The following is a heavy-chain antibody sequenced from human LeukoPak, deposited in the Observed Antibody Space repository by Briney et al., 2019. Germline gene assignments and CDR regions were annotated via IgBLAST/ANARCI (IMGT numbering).Heavy chain of an antibody. Sequence: GASVKVSCKASGYTFTSYGISWVRQAPGQGLEWMGWISAYNGNTNYAQKLQGRVTMTTDTSASTAYMELRSLRSDDTAVYYCAIETMVRGVIYFDYWGQETLVTVSS. CDR3: AIETMVRGVIYFDY. D-gene: IGHD3-10*01. CDR2: ISAYNGNT. CDR1: GYTFTSYG. V-gene: IGHV1-18*01. J-gene: IGHJ4*02.